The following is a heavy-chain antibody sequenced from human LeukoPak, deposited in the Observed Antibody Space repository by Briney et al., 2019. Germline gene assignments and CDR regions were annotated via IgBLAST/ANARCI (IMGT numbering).Heavy chain of an antibody. CDR3: ASLDYYDSSGYADYYFDY. CDR2: IYYSGST. D-gene: IGHD3-22*01. V-gene: IGHV4-59*11. CDR1: GGSISSHY. J-gene: IGHJ4*02. Sequence: SETLSLTCTVSGGSISSHYWSWIRQPPGKGLEWIGYIYYSGSTNYNPSLKSRVTISVDTSKNQFSLKLSSVTAADTAVYYCASLDYYDSSGYADYYFDYWGQGTLVTVSS.